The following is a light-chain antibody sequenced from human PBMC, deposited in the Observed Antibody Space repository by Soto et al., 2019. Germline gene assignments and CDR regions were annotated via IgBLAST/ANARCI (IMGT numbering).Light chain of an antibody. CDR1: QGISGW. Sequence: MQMTQSPSSVSASVGDRVTITCRASQGISGWLAWYQQKPGKAPKLLIYATSTLQSEVPPRFSGSASGTDFTLTISSLQPEDFATYYCLQSKNFPPLTFGGGTKVEIK. CDR3: LQSKNFPPLT. CDR2: ATS. V-gene: IGKV1-12*01. J-gene: IGKJ4*01.